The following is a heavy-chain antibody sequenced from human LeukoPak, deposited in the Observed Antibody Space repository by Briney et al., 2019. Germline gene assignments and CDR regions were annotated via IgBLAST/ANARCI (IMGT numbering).Heavy chain of an antibody. D-gene: IGHD2-21*02. J-gene: IGHJ4*02. CDR3: ARARSCGGDCYSDDY. CDR1: GGTFSSCT. Sequence: ASVKVSCKASGGTFSSCTFSWMRQAPGQGLEWMGRIIPILGIANYAQKFQGRVTITADKSTSTAYMELSSLRSEDTAVYYCARARSCGGDCYSDDYWGQGTLVTVSS. V-gene: IGHV1-69*02. CDR2: IIPILGIA.